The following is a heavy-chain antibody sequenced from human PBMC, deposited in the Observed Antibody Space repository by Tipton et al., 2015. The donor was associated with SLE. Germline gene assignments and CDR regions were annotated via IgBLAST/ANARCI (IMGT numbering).Heavy chain of an antibody. CDR3: ASGAYYASGNYYGGWFDP. CDR1: GGSISSYY. J-gene: IGHJ5*02. CDR2: VHVSGST. V-gene: IGHV4-4*08. Sequence: TLSLTCTVSGGSISSYYWSWIRQPPGKGLEWIGYVHVSGSTNYNPSLKSRVTISVDTSRNQFSLRLTSATAADTAVYYCASGAYYASGNYYGGWFDPWGQGTLVTVSS. D-gene: IGHD3-10*01.